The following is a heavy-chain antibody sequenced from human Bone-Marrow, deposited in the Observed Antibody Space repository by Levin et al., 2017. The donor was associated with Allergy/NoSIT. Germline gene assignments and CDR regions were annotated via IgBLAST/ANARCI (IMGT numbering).Heavy chain of an antibody. Sequence: LSLTCAASGILFRSSDMNWVRPAPGKGLEWVSSISAGGNYIYYADSVKGRFTISRDTAKNSLFLQMNSLRAEDTAVYYCASWAMYHYDRSAFDYFYYAMDVWGQGTTVTVSS. V-gene: IGHV3-21*01. CDR2: ISAGGNYI. CDR1: GILFRSSD. CDR3: ASWAMYHYDRSAFDYFYYAMDV. D-gene: IGHD3-22*01. J-gene: IGHJ6*02.